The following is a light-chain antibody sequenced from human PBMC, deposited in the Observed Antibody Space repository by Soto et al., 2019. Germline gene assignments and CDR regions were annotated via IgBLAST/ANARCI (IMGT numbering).Light chain of an antibody. CDR3: QQYGTSGT. CDR1: QSVSSK. Sequence: EIVLTQSPGTLSLSPGERVTLSCRASQSVSSKLAWYQQRPGQAPRLLIFDASSRATGTPDRFSGSGSGTDFTITISRLEPEDFAVYYCQQYGTSGTFCQGTKVDIK. V-gene: IGKV3-20*01. J-gene: IGKJ1*01. CDR2: DAS.